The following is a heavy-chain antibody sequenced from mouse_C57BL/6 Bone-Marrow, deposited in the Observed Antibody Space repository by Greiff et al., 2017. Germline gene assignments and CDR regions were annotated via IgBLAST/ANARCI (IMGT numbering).Heavy chain of an antibody. Sequence: VQLQESGAELMKPGASVKFSCKATGYTFTGYCIEWVKQRPGHGLEWIGEILPGSGSTNYTEKFKGKATFTADTSSNTAYMQLSSLTTEDSAIYCCAGGGGLRREDGYCDVWGTGTTVTVSS. V-gene: IGHV1-9*01. D-gene: IGHD2-4*01. CDR1: GYTFTGYC. J-gene: IGHJ1*03. CDR3: AGGGGLRREDGYCDV. CDR2: ILPGSGST.